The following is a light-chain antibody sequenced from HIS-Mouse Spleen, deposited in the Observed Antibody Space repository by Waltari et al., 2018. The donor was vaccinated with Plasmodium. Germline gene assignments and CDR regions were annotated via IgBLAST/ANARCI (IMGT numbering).Light chain of an antibody. CDR3: YSTDSRGNHRV. J-gene: IGLJ3*02. V-gene: IGLV3-10*01. CDR1: ALPKKY. Sequence: SYELTQPPSVSVSPGKTARITCSGDALPKKYAYWYQQKSGQAPVLVIYEDSKRPSGIPERFSGSSSGTMATLTISGAQVEDEADYYCYSTDSRGNHRVFGGGTKLTVL. CDR2: EDS.